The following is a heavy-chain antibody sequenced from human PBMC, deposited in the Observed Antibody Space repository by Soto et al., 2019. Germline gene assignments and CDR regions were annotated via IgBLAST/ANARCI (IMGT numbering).Heavy chain of an antibody. D-gene: IGHD3-16*01. Sequence: QVQLVQSGAEVKKPGSSVKVSCKASGGTFSSYTISWVRQAPGQGLEWMGRIIPILGIANYAQKFQGRVTITADKSTSTAYMELSSLRSEDTAVYYCARGPNFGPRGYYYYGMDVWGQGTTVSVSS. CDR1: GGTFSSYT. CDR3: ARGPNFGPRGYYYYGMDV. V-gene: IGHV1-69*02. CDR2: IIPILGIA. J-gene: IGHJ6*02.